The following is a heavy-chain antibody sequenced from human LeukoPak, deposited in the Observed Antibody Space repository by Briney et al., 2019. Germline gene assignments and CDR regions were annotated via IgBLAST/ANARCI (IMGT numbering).Heavy chain of an antibody. J-gene: IGHJ4*02. V-gene: IGHV1-18*01. D-gene: IGHD1-26*01. CDR2: ISAYNGNT. CDR3: ARGRTYSRKTISGSYGVLDY. CDR1: GYTFTSYG. Sequence: ASVKVSCKASGYTFTSYGKSWVRQAPGQGLEWMGWISAYNGNTNYAQKLQGRDTMTTDTSTNTAYMELRSLRSDDTAVYYCARGRTYSRKTISGSYGVLDYWGQGNLVTVSS.